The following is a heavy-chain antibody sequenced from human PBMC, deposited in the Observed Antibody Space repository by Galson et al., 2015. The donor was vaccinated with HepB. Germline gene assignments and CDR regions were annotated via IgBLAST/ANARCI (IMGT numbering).Heavy chain of an antibody. Sequence: SVKVSCKASGYRFIEYGVNWVRQAPGQGLEWMGGIIPIFGTANYAQKFQGRVTITADESTSTAYMELSSLRSEDTAVYYCARDRGYMVLGWFDPWGQGTLVTVSS. CDR2: IIPIFGTA. J-gene: IGHJ5*02. D-gene: IGHD5-12*01. CDR3: ARDRGYMVLGWFDP. V-gene: IGHV1-69*13. CDR1: GYRFIEYG.